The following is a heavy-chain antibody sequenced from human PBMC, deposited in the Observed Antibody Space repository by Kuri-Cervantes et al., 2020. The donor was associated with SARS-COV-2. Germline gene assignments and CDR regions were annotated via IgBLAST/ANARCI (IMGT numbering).Heavy chain of an antibody. Sequence: GESLKISCAASGFTFSSYGMHWVRQAPGKGLEWVAVIWYDGSNKYYADSVKGRFTISRDNSKNTLYLQRNSLSAEDTAVYYCAKEMGATKYFQHWGQGTLVTVSS. J-gene: IGHJ1*01. CDR1: GFTFSSYG. CDR2: IWYDGSNK. CDR3: AKEMGATKYFQH. V-gene: IGHV3-30*02. D-gene: IGHD1-26*01.